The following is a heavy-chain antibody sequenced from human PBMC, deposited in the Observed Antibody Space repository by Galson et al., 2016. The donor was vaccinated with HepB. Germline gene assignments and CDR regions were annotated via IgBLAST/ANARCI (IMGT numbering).Heavy chain of an antibody. CDR1: GFTFSTYT. CDR2: IKNSNSDV. CDR3: ARIIKTGTTSHFDY. D-gene: IGHD1-7*01. J-gene: IGHJ4*02. Sequence: SLRLSCAASGFTFSTYTLNWVRPAPGKGLEWVSSIKNSNSDVYYEDSVKGRFTISRDNTKNSLYLQLNSLRAEDTAVYYCARIIKTGTTSHFDYWGQGTLVTVSS. V-gene: IGHV3-21*01.